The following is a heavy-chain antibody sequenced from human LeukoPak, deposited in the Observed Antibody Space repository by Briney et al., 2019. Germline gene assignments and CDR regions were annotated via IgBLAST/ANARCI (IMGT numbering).Heavy chain of an antibody. CDR3: ARDDPSAATTFDI. J-gene: IGHJ3*02. CDR1: GFTFSDYY. V-gene: IGHV3-11*04. D-gene: IGHD2-15*01. CDR2: ISSSGSTI. Sequence: GGSLRLSCAASGFTFSDYYMNWIRQAPGKGLEWVSYISSSGSTIYYADSVKGRFTISRDNAKNSLYLRMNSLRAEDTAVYFCARDDPSAATTFDICGQGTMVTVSS.